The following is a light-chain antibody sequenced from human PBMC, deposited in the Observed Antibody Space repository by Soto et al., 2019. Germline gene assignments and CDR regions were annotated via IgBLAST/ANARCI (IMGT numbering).Light chain of an antibody. CDR1: QSISNW. CDR3: QQYYSYLCS. V-gene: IGKV1-5*03. CDR2: KAS. J-gene: IGKJ2*02. Sequence: DIQMTQSPSTLSASVGDGVTITCRASQSISNWLAWYQQKPGKAPKLLIYKASSLESGVPSRFSGSASGTEVTLTISSLQPDDFATYYCQQYYSYLCSFGQRTKLEIK.